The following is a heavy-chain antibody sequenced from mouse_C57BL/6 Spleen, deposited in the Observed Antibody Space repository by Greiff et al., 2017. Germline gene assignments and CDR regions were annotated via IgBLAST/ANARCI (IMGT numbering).Heavy chain of an antibody. D-gene: IGHD2-4*01. CDR1: GYAFSSSW. CDR2: IYPGDGDT. CDR3: ARELRRGDWYFDV. J-gene: IGHJ1*03. V-gene: IGHV1-82*01. Sequence: QVQLQQSGPELVKPGASVKISCKASGYAFSSSWMNWVKQRPGKGLEWIGRIYPGDGDTNYNGKFKGKATLTADKSSSTAYMQLSILTSEDSAVYFCARELRRGDWYFDVGGTGTTVTVSS.